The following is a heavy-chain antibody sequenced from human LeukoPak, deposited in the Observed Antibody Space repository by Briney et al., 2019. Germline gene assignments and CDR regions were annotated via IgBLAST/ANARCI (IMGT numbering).Heavy chain of an antibody. V-gene: IGHV4-59*01. CDR3: ARDGYSPWYFDY. CDR2: IYYSGST. J-gene: IGHJ4*02. CDR1: GGSISSYY. Sequence: KPSETLSLTCTVSGGSISSYYWSWIRQPPGKGLEWIGYIYYSGSTNYNPSLKSRVTISVDTSKNQFSLKLSSVTAADTAVYYCARDGYSPWYFDYWGQGTLVTVSS. D-gene: IGHD5-24*01.